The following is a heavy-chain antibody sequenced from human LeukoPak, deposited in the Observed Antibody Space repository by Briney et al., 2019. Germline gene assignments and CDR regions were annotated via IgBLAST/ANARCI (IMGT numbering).Heavy chain of an antibody. CDR1: GGSFSGYY. CDR2: INHSGYT. CDR3: ARSGGPLNWFDP. V-gene: IGHV4-34*01. J-gene: IGHJ5*02. Sequence: PSETLSLTCAVYGGSFSGYYWSRIRQPPGKGLEWIGEINHSGYTNYNPSLKSRVTISVDTSKNQFSLRLSSVTAADTAVYYCARSGGPLNWFDPWGQGTLVTVSS.